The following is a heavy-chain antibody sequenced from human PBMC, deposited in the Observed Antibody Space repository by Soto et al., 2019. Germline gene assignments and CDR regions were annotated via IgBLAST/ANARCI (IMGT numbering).Heavy chain of an antibody. CDR2: FSGTTSST. CDR1: GFIFSSYA. V-gene: IGHV3-23*01. D-gene: IGHD1-26*01. J-gene: IGHJ4*02. Sequence: GGSLRLSCAASGFIFSSYAMSWVRQAPGKGLEWVSAFSGTTSSTYYADSVKGRFTISRDNSKNTLYLQMNSLKAEDTAVYYCAKGQKWELPFDCWGQGALVTVSS. CDR3: AKGQKWELPFDC.